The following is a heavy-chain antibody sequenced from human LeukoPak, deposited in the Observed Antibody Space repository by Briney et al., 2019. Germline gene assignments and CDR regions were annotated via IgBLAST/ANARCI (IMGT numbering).Heavy chain of an antibody. CDR3: AKDGDSSGHAFNM. CDR1: GFSFSSYG. D-gene: IGHD3-22*01. J-gene: IGHJ3*02. CDR2: IRYDGSNK. V-gene: IGHV3-30*02. Sequence: GGSLRLTCAESGFSFSSYGMHWVRQAPGKGLEWVAFIRYDGSNKYYAGSVKGRFTISRDNSKNTLDLQTNSLRPEDTAVYYCAKDGDSSGHAFNMWGQGTMVTVSS.